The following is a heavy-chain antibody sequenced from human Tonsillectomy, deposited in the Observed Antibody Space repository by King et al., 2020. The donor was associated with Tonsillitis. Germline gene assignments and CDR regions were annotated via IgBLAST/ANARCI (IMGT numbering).Heavy chain of an antibody. J-gene: IGHJ1*01. CDR2: ISVYNGNT. D-gene: IGHD3-22*01. CDR1: GYNFSSYG. CDR3: ASSYYDTSGYYYFQH. V-gene: IGHV1-18*01. Sequence: QLVQAGAEVKKPGASVKVSCKASGYNFSSYGISWVRQAPVQGLECMGWISVYNGNTNYAQKLQDRVTMTTDTSTSTAYMELSSLRSDDTAVYYCASSYYDTSGYYYFQHWGQGTLVTVSS.